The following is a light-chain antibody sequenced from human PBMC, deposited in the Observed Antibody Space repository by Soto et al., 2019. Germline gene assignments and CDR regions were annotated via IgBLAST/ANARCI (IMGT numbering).Light chain of an antibody. CDR1: QSVSSY. CDR3: QQRSDWIT. V-gene: IGKV3-11*01. Sequence: EIVLTQSPATLSLSPGERSTLAFRASQSVSSYLAWYQQKPGQPPRLLIYDASNRATGIPARFSGSGSGTDFTLTISSLEPEDFAVYYCQQRSDWITFGQGTRLEIK. J-gene: IGKJ5*01. CDR2: DAS.